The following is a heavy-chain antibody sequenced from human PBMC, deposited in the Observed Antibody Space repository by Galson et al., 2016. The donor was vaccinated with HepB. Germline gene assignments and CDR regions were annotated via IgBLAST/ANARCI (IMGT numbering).Heavy chain of an antibody. CDR1: GGAFRKYV. J-gene: IGHJ3*02. V-gene: IGHV1-69*13. CDR3: AKGLEGVSGAFDI. CDR2: IIARIETA. Sequence: SVKVSCKVSGGAFRKYVMTWVRQAPGQGPKWIGGIIARIETASYAQNFQDRVTITADESTNTTYMELSGLRSEDTALYYCAKGLEGVSGAFDIWGQGTMVTVSS. D-gene: IGHD3-10*01.